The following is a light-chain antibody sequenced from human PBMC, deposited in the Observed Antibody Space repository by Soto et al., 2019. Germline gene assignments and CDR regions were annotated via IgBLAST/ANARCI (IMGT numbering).Light chain of an antibody. J-gene: IGLJ2*01. CDR2: DNN. Sequence: QSALTQPPSVSAAPGQTVTISCSGSSSNIGNNYVSWYQQLPGTAPKLLIYDNNKRPWGIPDRFSGSKSGTSATLGITGLQTGDEADYYCGTWDSSLSAVVFGGGTKLTVL. CDR3: GTWDSSLSAVV. CDR1: SSNIGNNY. V-gene: IGLV1-51*01.